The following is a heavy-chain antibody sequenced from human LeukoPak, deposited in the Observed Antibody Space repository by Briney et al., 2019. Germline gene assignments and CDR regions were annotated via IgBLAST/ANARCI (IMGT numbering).Heavy chain of an antibody. Sequence: EASVKVSCKASGGTFSSYAISWVRQAPGQGLEWMGRIIPILGIANYAQKFQGRVTITADKSTSTAYMELSSLRSEDTAVYYCARVRYGSGSYEGFDYWGQGTLVTVSS. CDR2: IIPILGIA. J-gene: IGHJ4*02. V-gene: IGHV1-69*04. CDR3: ARVRYGSGSYEGFDY. D-gene: IGHD3-10*01. CDR1: GGTFSSYA.